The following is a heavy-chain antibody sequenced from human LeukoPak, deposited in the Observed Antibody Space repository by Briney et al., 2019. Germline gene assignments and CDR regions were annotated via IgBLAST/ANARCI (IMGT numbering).Heavy chain of an antibody. CDR2: IYYSGST. Sequence: SETLSLTCTVSGGSISSGGYYWSWIRQHPGKGLEWIGYIYYSGSTNYNPSLKSRVTISVDTSKNQFSLKLSSVTAADTAVYYCARVGDGGELLSAFDIWGQGTMVTVSS. CDR3: ARVGDGGELLSAFDI. D-gene: IGHD3-10*01. V-gene: IGHV4-61*08. CDR1: GGSISSGGYY. J-gene: IGHJ3*02.